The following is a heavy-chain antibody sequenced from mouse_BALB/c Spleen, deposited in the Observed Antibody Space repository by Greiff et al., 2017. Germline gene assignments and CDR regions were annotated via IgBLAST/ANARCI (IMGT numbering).Heavy chain of an antibody. V-gene: IGHV2-6-7*01. CDR2: IWGDGST. CDR3: ARDQELGLGYYAMDY. CDR1: GFSLTGYG. D-gene: IGHD4-1*01. J-gene: IGHJ4*01. Sequence: QVQLQQSGPGLVAPSQSLSITCTVSGFSLTGYGVNWVRQPPGKGLEWLGMIWGDGSTDYNSALKSRLSISKDNSKSQVFLKMNSLQTDDTARYYCARDQELGLGYYAMDYWGQGTSVTVSS.